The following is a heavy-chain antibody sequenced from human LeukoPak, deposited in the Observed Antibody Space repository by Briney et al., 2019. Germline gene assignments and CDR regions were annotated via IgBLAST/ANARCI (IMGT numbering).Heavy chain of an antibody. J-gene: IGHJ4*02. CDR3: ARDFNPYYYDSSGYSQ. Sequence: ASVKVSCKASGYTFTGYYMHWVRQAPGQGLEWMGWIDPNSGGTNYAQKFQGRVTVTRDTSISTAYMELSRLRSDDTAVYYCARDFNPYYYDSSGYSQWGQGTLVTVSS. V-gene: IGHV1-2*02. D-gene: IGHD3-22*01. CDR2: IDPNSGGT. CDR1: GYTFTGYY.